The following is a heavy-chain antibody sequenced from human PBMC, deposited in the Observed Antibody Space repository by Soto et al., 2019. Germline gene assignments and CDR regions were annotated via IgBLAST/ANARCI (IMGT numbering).Heavy chain of an antibody. D-gene: IGHD2-2*01. Sequence: QVQLVESGGGVVQPGRSLRLSCAASGFTFSSYGMHWVRQAPGKGLEWVAVIWYDGSNKYYADSVKGRFTISRDNSKPTRXLQMNSLRAEDTAVYYCARDIVVVPAAILPYGMDVWGQGTTVTVSS. CDR2: IWYDGSNK. CDR1: GFTFSSYG. V-gene: IGHV3-33*01. CDR3: ARDIVVVPAAILPYGMDV. J-gene: IGHJ6*02.